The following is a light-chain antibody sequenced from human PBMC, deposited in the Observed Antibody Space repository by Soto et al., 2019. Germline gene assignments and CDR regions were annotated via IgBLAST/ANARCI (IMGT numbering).Light chain of an antibody. CDR1: RSNIGTRYD. CDR2: ANS. CDR3: QSYDTSLSAWV. V-gene: IGLV1-40*01. J-gene: IGLJ3*02. Sequence: QSVLTQSPSVSGALGQRVTISCTGSRSNIGTRYDVHWYQQLPGTAPKLLIYANSNRPSGVPDRFSGSKSGTSASLAITGLQAEDEADYYCQSYDTSLSAWVFGGGTKVTVL.